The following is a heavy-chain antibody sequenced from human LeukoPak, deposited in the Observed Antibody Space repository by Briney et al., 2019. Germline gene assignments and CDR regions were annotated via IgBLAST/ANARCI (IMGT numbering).Heavy chain of an antibody. D-gene: IGHD1-26*01. CDR2: IYPGDSDT. CDR1: GYSFTNYW. V-gene: IGHV5-51*01. CDR3: ARSGSLGTFDI. Sequence: GESLKISCKGSGYSFTNYWIGWVRQMPGRGLEWMGIIYPGDSDTRYSPSFQGQVTFSADKSISTAYLQWSSLRASETAMYYCARSGSLGTFDIWGQGTLVTVSS. J-gene: IGHJ3*02.